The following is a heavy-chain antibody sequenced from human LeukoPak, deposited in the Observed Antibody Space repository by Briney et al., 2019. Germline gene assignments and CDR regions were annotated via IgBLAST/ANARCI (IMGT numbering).Heavy chain of an antibody. J-gene: IGHJ4*02. CDR1: GFTFNDYY. Sequence: GGSLRLSCAASGFTFNDYYMCWIRQAPGKGLEWVSYISRSGTTIYYEDSVKGRFTISRDNAKNSLFLQMNSLRAEDTAVYYCARDRIYYGSGSRFDYWGQGTLVTVSS. CDR3: ARDRIYYGSGSRFDY. V-gene: IGHV3-11*04. D-gene: IGHD3-10*01. CDR2: ISRSGTTI.